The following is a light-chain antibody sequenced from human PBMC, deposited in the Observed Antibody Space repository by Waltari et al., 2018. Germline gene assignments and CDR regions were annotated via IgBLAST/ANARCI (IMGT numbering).Light chain of an antibody. J-gene: IGKJ2*01. V-gene: IGKV2-28*01. Sequence: DIVLTQSPLSLSVTPGEPASISCRSSQSLLHSNGYTYFDWYLQKPGQSPQLLIYLGSTRASGVPDRFSGSGSGTDFTLKISRVEAEDVGVYYCMQGLQTSTFGQGTKLEIK. CDR2: LGS. CDR3: MQGLQTST. CDR1: QSLLHSNGYTY.